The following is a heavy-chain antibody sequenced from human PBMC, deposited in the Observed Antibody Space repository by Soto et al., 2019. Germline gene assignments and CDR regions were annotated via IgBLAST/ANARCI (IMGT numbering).Heavy chain of an antibody. CDR1: GGSISSGDYY. J-gene: IGHJ5*02. CDR2: IYYSGST. D-gene: IGHD3-9*01. CDR3: ARVRVLYFENWFDP. V-gene: IGHV4-30-4*01. Sequence: SETLSLTCTVSGGSISSGDYYWSWIRQPPGKGLEWIGYIYYSGSTYYNPSLKSRVTISVDTSKNQFSLKLSSVTAADTAVYYWARVRVLYFENWFDPWGQGTLVTVSS.